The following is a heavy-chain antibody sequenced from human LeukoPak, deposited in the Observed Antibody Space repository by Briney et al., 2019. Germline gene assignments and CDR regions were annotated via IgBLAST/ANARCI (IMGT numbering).Heavy chain of an antibody. D-gene: IGHD5-24*01. J-gene: IGHJ5*02. V-gene: IGHV1-69*13. CDR3: ARDVMGTYNRFDP. CDR2: IIPIFGTA. Sequence: SVKVSCKASGGTFSSYAISWVRQAPGQGLEWMGGIIPIFGTANYAQKFQGRVTITADESTSTAYMELSSLRSEDTAVYYCARDVMGTYNRFDPWGQGTLVTVSS. CDR1: GGTFSSYA.